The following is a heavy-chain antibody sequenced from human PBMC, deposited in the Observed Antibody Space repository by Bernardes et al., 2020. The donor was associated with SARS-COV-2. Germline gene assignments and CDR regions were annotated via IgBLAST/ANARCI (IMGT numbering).Heavy chain of an antibody. D-gene: IGHD3-10*01. J-gene: IGHJ5*02. V-gene: IGHV1-46*01. Sequence: ASVKVSCKASGYTFIHYYMHWVRQAPGQGLEWMGIINPSSGSTTYARKFQGRVTMTRDTSTTTGYMELSSRRFEGTAVYYCARSYYGSGSRGWFDPWGQGTQVTVSS. CDR2: INPSSGST. CDR3: ARSYYGSGSRGWFDP. CDR1: GYTFIHYY.